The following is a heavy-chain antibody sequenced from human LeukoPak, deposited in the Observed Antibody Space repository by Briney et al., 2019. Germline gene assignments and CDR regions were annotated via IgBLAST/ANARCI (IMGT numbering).Heavy chain of an antibody. J-gene: IGHJ6*03. V-gene: IGHV3-23*01. D-gene: IGHD3-10*01. Sequence: GGSLRLSCAASGFPFSSYAMSWLHQAPGKAVEWVSAISGSGDSTYYADSVKGRFTISRDNSKNTLYLQMNSMRAEDTAIYCCAKGRAGSFYSDKYYYNYMDVWGKGVTVTVSS. CDR3: AKGRAGSFYSDKYYYNYMDV. CDR2: ISGSGDST. CDR1: GFPFSSYA.